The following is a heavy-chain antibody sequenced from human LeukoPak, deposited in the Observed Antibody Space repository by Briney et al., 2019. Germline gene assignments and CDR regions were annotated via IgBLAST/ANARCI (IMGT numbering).Heavy chain of an antibody. D-gene: IGHD2-15*01. J-gene: IGHJ4*02. CDR3: ARRIQGVAPYYFDY. CDR1: GFTFSSYW. CDR2: INSDGGST. Sequence: GGSLRLSCTASGFTFSSYWMHWVRQAPGKGLVWVSRINSDGGSTSYADSVKGRFTISRDNAKNTLYLQMNSLRAEDTAVYYCARRIQGVAPYYFDYWGQGTLVTGSS. V-gene: IGHV3-74*01.